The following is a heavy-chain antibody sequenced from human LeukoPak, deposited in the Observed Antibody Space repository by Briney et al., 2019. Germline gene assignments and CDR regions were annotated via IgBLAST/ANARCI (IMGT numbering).Heavy chain of an antibody. J-gene: IGHJ4*02. Sequence: GGSLRLSRAASGFTFDDYAMLWVRHAPGKGLEGVSGISWNSGSIRYADSVKGRFPISRDNAENSLYLQMNSLRAEDTALYYCAKAYSSGWTQLFDYWGQGTLVTVSS. V-gene: IGHV3-9*01. CDR2: ISWNSGSI. CDR3: AKAYSSGWTQLFDY. CDR1: GFTFDDYA. D-gene: IGHD6-19*01.